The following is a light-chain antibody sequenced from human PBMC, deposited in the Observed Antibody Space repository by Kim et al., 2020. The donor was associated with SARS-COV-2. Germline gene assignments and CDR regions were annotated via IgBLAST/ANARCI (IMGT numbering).Light chain of an antibody. Sequence: EIVMTQSPATLSVSPGERATLSCRASQSVSSNLAWYQQKPGQAPRLLIYDASTTATGVPARFTGSGSGTEFTLTISSLQSDDFALYYCQQYNNWPPWTFGQGTKVDIK. CDR2: DAS. CDR3: QQYNNWPPWT. CDR1: QSVSSN. J-gene: IGKJ1*01. V-gene: IGKV3-15*01.